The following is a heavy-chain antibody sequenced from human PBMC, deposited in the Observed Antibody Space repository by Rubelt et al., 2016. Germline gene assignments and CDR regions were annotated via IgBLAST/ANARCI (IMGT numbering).Heavy chain of an antibody. CDR1: GGSFSDYH. D-gene: IGHD6-6*01. Sequence: QVQLKQWGAGVLKPSETLSLTCAVYGGSFSDYHWSWIRQPPGKGLEWIASISHSGGTYYNPSLKSRVTISVDTSKNQFSLKLSSGTASDTAVYYCGRSPPSSSSDPDDWGQGTLVTVSS. CDR3: GRSPPSSSSDPDD. J-gene: IGHJ4*02. V-gene: IGHV4-34*01. CDR2: ISHSGGT.